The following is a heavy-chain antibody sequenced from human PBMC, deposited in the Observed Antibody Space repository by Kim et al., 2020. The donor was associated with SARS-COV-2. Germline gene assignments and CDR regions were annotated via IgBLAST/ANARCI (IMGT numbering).Heavy chain of an antibody. CDR3: ARVSSSWYGHWFDP. Sequence: SETLSLTCTVSGGSISSGDYYWSWIRQPPGKGLEWIGYIYYSGSTYYNPSLKSRVTISVDTSKNQFSLKLSSVTAADTAVYYCARVSSSWYGHWFDPWGQGTLVTVSS. D-gene: IGHD6-13*01. V-gene: IGHV4-30-4*01. J-gene: IGHJ5*02. CDR2: IYYSGST. CDR1: GGSISSGDYY.